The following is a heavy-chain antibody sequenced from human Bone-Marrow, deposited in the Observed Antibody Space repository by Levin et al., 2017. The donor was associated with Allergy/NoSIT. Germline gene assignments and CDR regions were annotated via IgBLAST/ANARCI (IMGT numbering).Heavy chain of an antibody. V-gene: IGHV1-18*01. CDR2: ISAYNGNT. Sequence: ASVKVSCKASGYTFTSYGISWVRQAPGQGLEWMGWISAYNGNTNYAQKLQGRVTMTTDTSTSTAYMELRSLRSDDTAVYYCARGQSMITFGGVIVMGWFDPWGQGTLVTVSS. CDR1: GYTFTSYG. CDR3: ARGQSMITFGGVIVMGWFDP. D-gene: IGHD3-16*02. J-gene: IGHJ5*02.